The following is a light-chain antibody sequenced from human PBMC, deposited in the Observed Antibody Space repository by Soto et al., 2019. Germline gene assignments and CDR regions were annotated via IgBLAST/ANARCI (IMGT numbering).Light chain of an antibody. CDR3: CAFSSYSYVI. CDR2: EGS. J-gene: IGLJ2*01. Sequence: QSVLTQPASVSGSPGQTITISCTGTSTDIGSYDLVSWYQQHPGKVPTLMIYEGSKRPSGVSYRFSASKAGNTASLTISGLQAEDEADYYCCAFSSYSYVIFGGGTQMTVL. CDR1: STDIGSYDL. V-gene: IGLV2-14*02.